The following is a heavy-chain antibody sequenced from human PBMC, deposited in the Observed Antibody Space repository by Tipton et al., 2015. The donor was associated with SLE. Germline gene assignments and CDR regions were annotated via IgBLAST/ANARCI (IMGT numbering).Heavy chain of an antibody. Sequence: LRLSCAASGFTFSSYAMHWVRQAPGKGLEWIGYIYYSGSTNYNPSLKSRVTISVDTSKNQFSLKLSSVTAADTAVYYCARSTSEGYYYYYMDVWGKGTTVTVSS. CDR1: GFTFSSYA. J-gene: IGHJ6*03. V-gene: IGHV4-59*01. CDR2: IYYSGST. CDR3: ARSTSEGYYYYYMDV.